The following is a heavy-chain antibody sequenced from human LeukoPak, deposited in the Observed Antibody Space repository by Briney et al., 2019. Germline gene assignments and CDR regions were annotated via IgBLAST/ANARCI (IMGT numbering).Heavy chain of an antibody. CDR2: IRYDGSNK. J-gene: IGHJ1*01. V-gene: IGHV3-30*02. D-gene: IGHD6-19*01. Sequence: PGGSLRLTCAASGFTFSSYGMHWVRQAPGKGLEWVAFIRYDGSNKYYADSVKGRFTISRDNSKNTLYLQMNSLRAEDTAVYYCAKVIGGWYGVQYFQHWGQGTLVTVSS. CDR3: AKVIGGWYGVQYFQH. CDR1: GFTFSSYG.